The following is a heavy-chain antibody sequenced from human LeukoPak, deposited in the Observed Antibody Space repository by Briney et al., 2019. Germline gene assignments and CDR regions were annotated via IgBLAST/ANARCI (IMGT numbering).Heavy chain of an antibody. Sequence: GGSLRLSCAASGFTFSSYAMSWVRQAPGKGLEWVSAISGSGGSTYHADSVKGRFTISRDNSKNTLYLQMNSLRAEDTAAYYCARGGSIAAYNWFDPWGQGTLVTVSS. V-gene: IGHV3-23*01. J-gene: IGHJ5*02. D-gene: IGHD6-25*01. CDR3: ARGGSIAAYNWFDP. CDR2: ISGSGGST. CDR1: GFTFSSYA.